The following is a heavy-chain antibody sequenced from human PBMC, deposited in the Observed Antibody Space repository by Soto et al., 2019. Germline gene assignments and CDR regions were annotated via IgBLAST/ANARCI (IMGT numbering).Heavy chain of an antibody. CDR3: AKTPSGYSPWYFDY. CDR1: AFSFRIYS. D-gene: IGHD3-22*01. J-gene: IGHJ4*02. CDR2: ISGSDGST. V-gene: IGHV3-23*01. Sequence: PGGSLRLSCTASAFSFRIYSMNWVRQAPGKGLEWVSGISGSDGSTYYADSVKGRFTISRDNAEKTLYLQMNSLRAEDTAVYYCAKTPSGYSPWYFDYWGQGTLVTVSS.